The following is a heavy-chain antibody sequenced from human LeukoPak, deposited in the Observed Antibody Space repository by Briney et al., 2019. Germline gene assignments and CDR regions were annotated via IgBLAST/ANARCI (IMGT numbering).Heavy chain of an antibody. CDR1: GFTFSNAW. CDR3: TRDRYYDFWSGYYRAFDI. V-gene: IGHV3-15*01. Sequence: PGGSLRLSYAASGFTFSNAWMSWVRQAPGKGLEWVGRIKSKTDGGTTDYAAPVKGRFTISRDDSKNTLYLQMNSLKTEDTAVYYCTRDRYYDFWSGYYRAFDIWGQGTMVTVSS. J-gene: IGHJ3*02. D-gene: IGHD3-3*01. CDR2: IKSKTDGGTT.